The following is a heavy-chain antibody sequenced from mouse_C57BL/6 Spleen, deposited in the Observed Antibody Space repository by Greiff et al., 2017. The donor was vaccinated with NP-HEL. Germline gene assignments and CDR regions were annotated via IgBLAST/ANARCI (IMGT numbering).Heavy chain of an antibody. CDR1: GYSFTGYY. CDR2: INPSTGGT. J-gene: IGHJ4*01. Sequence: DVKLVESGPELVKPGASVKISCKASGYSFTGYYMNWVKQSPEKSLEWIGEINPSTGGTTYNQKFKAKATLTVDKSSSTAYMQLKSLTSEDSAVYYCARGDYDDYYAMDYWGQGTSVTVSS. CDR3: ARGDYDDYYAMDY. V-gene: IGHV1-42*01. D-gene: IGHD2-4*01.